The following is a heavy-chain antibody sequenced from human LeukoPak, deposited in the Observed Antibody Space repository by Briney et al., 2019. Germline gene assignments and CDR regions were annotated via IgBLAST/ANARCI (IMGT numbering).Heavy chain of an antibody. J-gene: IGHJ4*02. Sequence: SETLTLTCTVSGGSISSGGYCWSWIRQPAGEGLEWICCVDYSGSTYYNPSLKSRVTISVDTSKTQFSLKLSSVTAADTAVYYCARYSQTPGIVAELELDYWGQGTLVTVSS. D-gene: IGHD6-13*01. CDR2: VDYSGST. CDR1: GGSISSGGYC. CDR3: ARYSQTPGIVAELELDY. V-gene: IGHV4-31*03.